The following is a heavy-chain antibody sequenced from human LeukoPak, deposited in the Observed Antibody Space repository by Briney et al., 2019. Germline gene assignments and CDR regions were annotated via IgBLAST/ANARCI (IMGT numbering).Heavy chain of an antibody. CDR3: ARQRGYHYDSTTNRFSDL. J-gene: IGHJ5*02. D-gene: IGHD3-22*01. CDR2: IYYSVST. V-gene: IGHV4-39*01. CDR1: GGSISSSSYY. Sequence: PSETLSLTCTVSGGSISSSSYYWGWIRQPPGKGLEWIGSIYYSVSTYYNPSLKSRVTISVDTSKNQFSLKLNSVTAADTAVYYCARQRGYHYDSTTNRFSDLWGQGTRVTVSS.